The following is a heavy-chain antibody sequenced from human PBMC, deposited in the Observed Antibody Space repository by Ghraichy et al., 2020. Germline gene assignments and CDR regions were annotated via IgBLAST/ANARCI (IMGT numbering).Heavy chain of an antibody. CDR3: AINGGDSGNNAHLDY. CDR1: GGSISNVNW. CDR2: VSQSGTT. J-gene: IGHJ4*02. V-gene: IGHV4-4*02. D-gene: IGHD7-27*01. Sequence: SETLSLTCAVSGGSISNVNWWSWVRQPPGKGLEWIGEVSQSGTTNYNPSLKSRVILSLDTSNNPFSLKLRSVTAADTAVYYCAINGGDSGNNAHLDYWGQGLLVTVSS.